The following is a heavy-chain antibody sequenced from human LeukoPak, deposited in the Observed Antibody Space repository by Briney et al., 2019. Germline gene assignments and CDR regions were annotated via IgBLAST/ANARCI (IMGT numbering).Heavy chain of an antibody. CDR2: ISSSSSYI. Sequence: GGSLRLSCAASGFTFSSYSMNWVRQAPGKGLEWVSSISSSSSYIYYADSVKGRFTISRDNSKNTLYLQMNSLRAEDTAVYYCAREGDMITFGGVLDYWGQGTLVTVSS. CDR3: AREGDMITFGGVLDY. D-gene: IGHD3-16*01. V-gene: IGHV3-21*01. CDR1: GFTFSSYS. J-gene: IGHJ4*02.